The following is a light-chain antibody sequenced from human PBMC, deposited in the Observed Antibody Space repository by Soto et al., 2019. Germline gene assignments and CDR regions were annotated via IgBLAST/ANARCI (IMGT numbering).Light chain of an antibody. CDR2: KAS. Sequence: DIQMTQSPSTLSASVGDRVTITCRASQSLSSWLAWYQEKPGKAPKLLIYKASSLESGVPSRFSGSGSETEFTLTISSLQPDDFATYYCQQYNTFPLTFGGGTKVEIQ. V-gene: IGKV1-5*03. CDR3: QQYNTFPLT. J-gene: IGKJ4*01. CDR1: QSLSSW.